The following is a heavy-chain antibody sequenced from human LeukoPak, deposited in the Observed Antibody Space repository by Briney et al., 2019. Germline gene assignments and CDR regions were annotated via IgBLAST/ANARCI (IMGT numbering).Heavy chain of an antibody. D-gene: IGHD2/OR15-2a*01. CDR3: ATLRIIVPATFVFDT. Sequence: EASVKVSCKASGYIFTAHNIHWIRQAPGQGLEWVGWISPSSGSSSTAQRFQGRVTMTTDTSISTAYMDISSLRSDDTAVYFCATLRIIVPATFVFDTWGQGTQAAVSS. V-gene: IGHV1-2*02. CDR2: ISPSSGSS. CDR1: GYIFTAHN. J-gene: IGHJ5*02.